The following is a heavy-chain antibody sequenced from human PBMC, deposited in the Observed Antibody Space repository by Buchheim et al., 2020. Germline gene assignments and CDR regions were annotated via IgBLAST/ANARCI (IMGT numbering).Heavy chain of an antibody. CDR2: IWYDGRNK. D-gene: IGHD3-22*01. CDR3: ARGALYYYDSSGYRSIGYYFDY. J-gene: IGHJ4*02. V-gene: IGHV3-33*01. CDR1: GFTFSSYG. Sequence: QVQLVESGGGVVQPGRSLRLSCAASGFTFSSYGMHWVRQAPGKGLEGVAGIWYDGRNKYYADSVKGRFTISRDNSKKQLYLQMNSLRAEDTAVYYCARGALYYYDSSGYRSIGYYFDYWGQGTL.